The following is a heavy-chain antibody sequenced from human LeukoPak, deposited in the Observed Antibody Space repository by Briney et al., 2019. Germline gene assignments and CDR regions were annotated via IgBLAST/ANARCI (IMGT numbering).Heavy chain of an antibody. V-gene: IGHV1-2*02. Sequence: ASVSVSCKASGYTFTDYYMHWGRQAPGQGLEWMGWINPNSGGTNFAQKFQGRVAMTRDTSISTAYMELGSLRSDDTAVYYCARARWQLVPYFDSWGQGTLVTVSS. CDR2: INPNSGGT. CDR3: ARARWQLVPYFDS. J-gene: IGHJ4*02. CDR1: GYTFTDYY. D-gene: IGHD6-6*01.